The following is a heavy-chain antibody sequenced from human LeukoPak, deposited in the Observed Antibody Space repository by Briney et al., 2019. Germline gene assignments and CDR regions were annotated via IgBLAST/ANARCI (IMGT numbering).Heavy chain of an antibody. V-gene: IGHV4-34*01. CDR3: ARTGAGRPILHCYYYGMDV. CDR2: INHSGST. Sequence: SETLSLTCAVYGGSFSGYYWSWIRQPPGKGLEWIGEINHSGSTNYNPSLKSRVTISVDTSKNQFSLKLSSVTAADTAVYYCARTGAGRPILHCYYYGMDVWGQGTTVTVSS. CDR1: GGSFSGYY. J-gene: IGHJ6*02.